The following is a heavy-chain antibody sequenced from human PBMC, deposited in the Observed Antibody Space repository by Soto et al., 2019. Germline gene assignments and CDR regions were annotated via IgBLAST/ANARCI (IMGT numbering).Heavy chain of an antibody. Sequence: EVQLLESGGALVQPGGSLRLSCAASGFTFSSYGMTWVRQAPGKGLEWVSLITGSGGDTYYGDSVKGRFTISRDNSKNTLFLQMNSLRVEDTAVYFCAKAEGGTWGTEYFQYWGPGTLVTVSS. V-gene: IGHV3-23*01. J-gene: IGHJ1*01. CDR2: ITGSGGDT. CDR3: AKAEGGTWGTEYFQY. D-gene: IGHD7-27*01. CDR1: GFTFSSYG.